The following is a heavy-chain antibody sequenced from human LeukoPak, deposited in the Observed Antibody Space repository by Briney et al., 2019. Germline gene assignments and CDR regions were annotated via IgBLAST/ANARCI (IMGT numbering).Heavy chain of an antibody. D-gene: IGHD6-6*01. CDR3: ARKVAPSSSPTGYFDL. CDR2: IYSGGST. J-gene: IGHJ2*01. V-gene: IGHV3-53*01. Sequence: GGSLRLSCAASGFTVSSNYMSWVRQAPGKGLEWVSVIYSGGSTYYADSVKGRFTISRDNSKNTLYLQMNSLRAEDTAVYYCARKVAPSSSPTGYFDLWGRGTLVTVSS. CDR1: GFTVSSNY.